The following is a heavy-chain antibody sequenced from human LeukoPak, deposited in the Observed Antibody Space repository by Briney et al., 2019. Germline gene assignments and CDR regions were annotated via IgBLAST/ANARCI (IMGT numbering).Heavy chain of an antibody. V-gene: IGHV3-20*04. J-gene: IGHJ2*01. CDR1: GFTFEDYG. D-gene: IGHD4-17*01. Sequence: GGSLRLSCKASGFTFEDYGMSWVRQGPGKGLEWVSGINWNGGSTGYADSVKGRFTISRDNAKNSLYLQMNSLRSDDTAVYYCARDPPSYGDKDWYFDLWGRGTLVTVSS. CDR2: INWNGGST. CDR3: ARDPPSYGDKDWYFDL.